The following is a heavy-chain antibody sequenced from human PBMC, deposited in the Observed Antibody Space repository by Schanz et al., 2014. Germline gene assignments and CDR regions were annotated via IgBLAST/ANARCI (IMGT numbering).Heavy chain of an antibody. J-gene: IGHJ4*02. D-gene: IGHD3-9*01. Sequence: QVQLQQWGAGLLKPSETLSLTCAVYGGSFSGYYWSWIRQPPGKGLEWIGYISYSGSTYYNPSLKSRVTISMHSSKNQSSLKLSAVPAADTAVYYCARQFYDILTGYWFPYYFDYWGQGTLVTVSS. CDR2: ISYSGST. CDR3: ARQFYDILTGYWFPYYFDY. V-gene: IGHV4-34*01. CDR1: GGSFSGYY.